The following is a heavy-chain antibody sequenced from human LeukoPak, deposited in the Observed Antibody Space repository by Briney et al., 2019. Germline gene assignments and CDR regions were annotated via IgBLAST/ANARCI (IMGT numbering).Heavy chain of an antibody. J-gene: IGHJ5*02. Sequence: SETLSLTCAVYGGSFSGYYWSWIRQPPGKGLEWIGEINHSGSTNYNPSLKSRVTISVDTSKNQFSLKLSSVTAADTAVYYCARVAGPIVLMVYAIHKRGNWFDPWGQGTLVTVSS. CDR3: ARVAGPIVLMVYAIHKRGNWFDP. V-gene: IGHV4-34*01. CDR1: GGSFSGYY. D-gene: IGHD2-8*01. CDR2: INHSGST.